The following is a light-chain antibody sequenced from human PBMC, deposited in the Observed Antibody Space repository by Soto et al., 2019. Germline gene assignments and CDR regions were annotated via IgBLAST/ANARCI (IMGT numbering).Light chain of an antibody. CDR3: SSYTSSSTLVV. Sequence: QSALTQPASVSGSPGQSITISCTGTSSDVGGYNYVSWYQQHPGKGPKLMIYEVSNRPSGVSNRFSGSKSGNTASLTISGLQAEDEADHYCSSYTSSSTLVVFGGGTKLTVL. V-gene: IGLV2-14*01. CDR2: EVS. CDR1: SSDVGGYNY. J-gene: IGLJ2*01.